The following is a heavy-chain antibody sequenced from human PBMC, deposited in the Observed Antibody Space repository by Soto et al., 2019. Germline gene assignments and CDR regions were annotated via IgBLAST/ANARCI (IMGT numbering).Heavy chain of an antibody. J-gene: IGHJ4*02. Sequence: QITLKESGPPLVKPTQTLTLTCTFSGFSLSTSGVGVGWIRQPPGKALEWLALIYWNDDKRYSPSLKSRLTITKDTTKTPVVLTSTNKDPVDTATYDGAHSSRSYYDVWSGYYSNHAFDYWGQGTLVTVSS. CDR3: AHSSRSYYDVWSGYYSNHAFDY. CDR1: GFSLSTSGVG. CDR2: IYWNDDK. V-gene: IGHV2-5*01. D-gene: IGHD3-3*01.